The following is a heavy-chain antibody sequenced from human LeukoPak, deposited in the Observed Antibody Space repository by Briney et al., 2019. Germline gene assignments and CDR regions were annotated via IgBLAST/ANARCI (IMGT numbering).Heavy chain of an antibody. J-gene: IGHJ3*02. CDR2: VYTSGST. V-gene: IGHV4-4*07. Sequence: PSETLSLTCTVSGGSISSYYWSWIRQRAGKGLEWIGRVYTSGSTNYNPSLKSRVTMSVDTSKNQFSLKLSSVTAADTAVYYCARGGRHYYDSSGYLFGAFDIWGQGTMVTVSS. D-gene: IGHD3-22*01. CDR3: ARGGRHYYDSSGYLFGAFDI. CDR1: GGSISSYY.